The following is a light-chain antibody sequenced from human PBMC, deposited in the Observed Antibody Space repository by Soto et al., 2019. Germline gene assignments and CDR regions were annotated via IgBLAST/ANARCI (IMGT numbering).Light chain of an antibody. CDR3: QQYGRSALT. CDR2: GAS. J-gene: IGKJ4*01. CDR1: QSVSNNY. V-gene: IGKV3-20*01. Sequence: VLTQSPGTLSLSPGERATLSCRASQSVSNNYLAWYQQKPGQAPRLLIYGASSRATGIPDRFSGSGSGTDFTLTISRLEPEDFAVYYCQQYGRSALTFGGGTKVDIK.